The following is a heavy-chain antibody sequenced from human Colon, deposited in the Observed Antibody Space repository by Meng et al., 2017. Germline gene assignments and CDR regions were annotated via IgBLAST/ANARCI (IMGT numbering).Heavy chain of an antibody. CDR3: ARGRGNQPLFDF. J-gene: IGHJ4*02. Sequence: QVQHNQSGAGVKLPWASVKVACKTSGGSFSTYTFSWVRQAPGQGLEWMGGLIPVLNKAKSAPRFQDRVTFTADETTTTAYMELSSLTFEDTAVYFCARGRGNQPLFDFWGQGTLVTVSS. CDR1: GGSFSTYT. V-gene: IGHV1-69*08. D-gene: IGHD2/OR15-2a*01. CDR2: LIPVLNKA.